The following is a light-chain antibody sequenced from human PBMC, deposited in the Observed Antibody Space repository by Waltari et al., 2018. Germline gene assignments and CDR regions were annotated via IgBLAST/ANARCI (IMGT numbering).Light chain of an antibody. CDR2: EDK. V-gene: IGLV6-57*04. CDR3: QSYDTNNRV. Sequence: NFMLTQPHSVSGPPGETVTISCPRSSGTLRRKYLQWYQQPPGSAPTPVIYEDKQRPFGGPDRFSGSIDSSSNSASLTISGLKTEDEAEYYCQSYDTNNRVFGGGTMLTVL. J-gene: IGLJ3*02. CDR1: SGTLRRKY.